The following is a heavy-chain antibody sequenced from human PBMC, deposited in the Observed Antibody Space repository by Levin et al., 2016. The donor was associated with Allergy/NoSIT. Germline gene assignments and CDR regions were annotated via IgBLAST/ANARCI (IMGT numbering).Heavy chain of an antibody. CDR3: AKGFIYHPYYYGMDV. Sequence: GGSLRLSCVGSGFMFSGYAMSWVRQAPGKGLEWVSSTSDSGGSTYHTDSVKGRFTMSRDNSKNMVYLQMNSLRAEDTAVYYCAKGFIYHPYYYGMDVWGQGTTVTVSS. V-gene: IGHV3-23*01. J-gene: IGHJ6*02. CDR2: TSDSGGST. CDR1: GFMFSGYA. D-gene: IGHD3-16*02.